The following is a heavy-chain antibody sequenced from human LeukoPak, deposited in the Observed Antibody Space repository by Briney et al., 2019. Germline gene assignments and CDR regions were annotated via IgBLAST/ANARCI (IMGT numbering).Heavy chain of an antibody. CDR1: GGSISSSPFY. D-gene: IGHD6-19*01. CDR3: ARLGWYSGGCYAFDI. Sequence: SETLSLTCTVSGGSISSSPFYGGWIRQPPGKGLEWIGSIYSSGSTYYNPSLKSRVTISVDKSKNQFSLNLNSVTAADTAVYVCARLGWYSGGCYAFDILGQGTMGTVSS. CDR2: IYSSGST. J-gene: IGHJ3*02. V-gene: IGHV4-39*01.